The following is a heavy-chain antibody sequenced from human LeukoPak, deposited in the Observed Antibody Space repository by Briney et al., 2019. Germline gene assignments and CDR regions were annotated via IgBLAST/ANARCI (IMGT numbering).Heavy chain of an antibody. V-gene: IGHV3-15*01. CDR1: GFTFSNAY. J-gene: IGHJ5*02. D-gene: IGHD3-3*01. Sequence: GGSLRLSCAASGFTFSNAYMTWVRQASGKGPEWVGRIKSVAHGGTTDYAAPVRGRFTISRDDSKSALYLQMNSLKTEDTAVYYCLGRVALAGSNWFDPWGQGTLVTVSS. CDR3: LGRVALAGSNWFDP. CDR2: IKSVAHGGTT.